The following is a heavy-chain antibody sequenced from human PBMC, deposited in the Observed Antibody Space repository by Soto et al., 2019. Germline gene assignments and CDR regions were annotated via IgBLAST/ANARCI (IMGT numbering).Heavy chain of an antibody. Sequence: SETLSLTCAVSGGSISSSNWWSWVRQPPGKGLEWIGEIYHSGSTNYNPSLKSRVTISVDKSKNQFSLKLSSVTAADTAVHYCARSDSSSRLGYYYGMDVWGQGTTVTVSS. CDR2: IYHSGST. CDR3: ARSDSSSRLGYYYGMDV. V-gene: IGHV4-4*02. CDR1: GGSISSSNW. J-gene: IGHJ6*02. D-gene: IGHD6-6*01.